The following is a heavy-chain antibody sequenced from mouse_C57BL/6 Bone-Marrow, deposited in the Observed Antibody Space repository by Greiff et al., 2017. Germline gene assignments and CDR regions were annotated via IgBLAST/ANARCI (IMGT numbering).Heavy chain of an antibody. Sequence: QVQLQQPGAELVRPGTSVKLSCKASGYAFTSYWMHWVKQRPGQGLEWIGVIDPSDSYTNYNQKFKGKATLTVDTSSSTAYMQLSSLTSEDSAVYYCARGGYSRPTIVTIDYWGQGTTLTVSS. D-gene: IGHD2-5*01. CDR3: ARGGYSRPTIVTIDY. J-gene: IGHJ2*01. CDR1: GYAFTSYW. CDR2: IDPSDSYT. V-gene: IGHV1-59*01.